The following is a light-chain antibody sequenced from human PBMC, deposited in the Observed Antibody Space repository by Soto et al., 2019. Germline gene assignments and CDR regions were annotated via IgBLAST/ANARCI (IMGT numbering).Light chain of an antibody. CDR2: DAS. J-gene: IGKJ5*01. CDR3: QQRSTWPT. V-gene: IGKV3-11*01. CDR1: ESVDFH. Sequence: VFTQFSATLSLSPGKRATLSCRASESVDFHLAWYQQKPGQAPRLLIYDASVRATGTPARFSGSGSGTAFTLTISSLEPEDFALYYCQQRSTWPTFGQGTRLEIK.